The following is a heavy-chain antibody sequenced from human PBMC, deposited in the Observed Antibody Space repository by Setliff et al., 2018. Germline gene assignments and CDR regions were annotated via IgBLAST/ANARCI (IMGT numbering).Heavy chain of an antibody. J-gene: IGHJ4*02. CDR1: GFTFSTYT. D-gene: IGHD1-1*01. V-gene: IGHV3-21*04. Sequence: PGGSLRLSCAASGFTFSTYTMNWVRQAPGKGLEWVSSIDTSSSYIYYADSVKGRFTVFRGNAGNSVHLQMNNLRVDDAAIYYCVNHNPARRALDGTPLDKWGQGVLVTVSS. CDR2: IDTSSSYI. CDR3: VNHNPARRALDGTPLDK.